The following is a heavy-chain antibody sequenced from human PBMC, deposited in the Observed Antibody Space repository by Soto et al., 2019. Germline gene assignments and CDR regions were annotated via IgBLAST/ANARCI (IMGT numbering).Heavy chain of an antibody. J-gene: IGHJ6*02. CDR3: ASNSRLYYYYGMDV. CDR2: ISGGGGST. D-gene: IGHD6-13*01. V-gene: IGHV3-23*01. Sequence: EVQLLESGGGLVQPGGSLRLSCAASGFTFSSYAMSWVRQAPGKGLEWVSAISGGGGSTCYADSVKGRFTISRDNSMNTLFQQMNSLRDEDTAVYYCASNSRLYYYYGMDVWGQGTTVTVSS. CDR1: GFTFSSYA.